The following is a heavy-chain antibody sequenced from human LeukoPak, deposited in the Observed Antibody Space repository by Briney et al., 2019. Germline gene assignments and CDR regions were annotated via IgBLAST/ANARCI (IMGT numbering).Heavy chain of an antibody. CDR1: GFTFSSYD. CDR3: ARALTFYGMDV. CDR2: ISYDGSNK. Sequence: PGRSLRLSCAASGFTFSSYDMHWVRQAPGKGLEWVAVISYDGSNKCYADSVKGRFTISRDNSKNTLYLQMNSLRAEDTAVYYCARALTFYGMDVWGKGTTVTVSS. J-gene: IGHJ6*04. D-gene: IGHD2-21*02. V-gene: IGHV3-30*04.